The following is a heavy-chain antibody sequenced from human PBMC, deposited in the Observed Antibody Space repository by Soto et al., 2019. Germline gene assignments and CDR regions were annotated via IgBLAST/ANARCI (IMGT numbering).Heavy chain of an antibody. CDR2: INHSGST. CDR1: GGSFSGYY. D-gene: IGHD6-13*01. Sequence: SDTLSLIFGVYGGSFSGYYCIWILPPPGKGLEWIGEINHSGSTNYNNPSLKSRVTISVDTSKNQFSLKLSSVTAADTAVYYCARQFKGIAMRDYWGQGTLVTVSS. J-gene: IGHJ4*02. CDR3: ARQFKGIAMRDY. V-gene: IGHV4-34*01.